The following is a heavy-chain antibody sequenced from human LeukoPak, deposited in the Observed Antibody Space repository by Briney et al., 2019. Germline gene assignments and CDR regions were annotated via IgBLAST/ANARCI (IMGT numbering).Heavy chain of an antibody. CDR1: GGSISRGSYY. CDR2: IYTSGST. D-gene: IGHD4-17*01. J-gene: IGHJ6*03. V-gene: IGHV4-61*02. CDR3: ARDASDYVPYSMDV. Sequence: SETLSLTCTVSGGSISRGSYYWSCIRQPAGKGLEWIGRIYTSGSTNYNPSLKSRVTISVDTSKNQFSLKLSSVTAADTAVYYCARDASDYVPYSMDVWGKGTTVTISS.